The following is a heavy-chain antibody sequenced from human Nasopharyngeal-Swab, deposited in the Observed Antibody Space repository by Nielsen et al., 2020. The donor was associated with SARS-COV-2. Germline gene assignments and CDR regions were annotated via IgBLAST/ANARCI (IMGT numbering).Heavy chain of an antibody. D-gene: IGHD1-26*01. J-gene: IGHJ3*02. CDR1: GYTFSSYW. CDR3: ARDRDGWERRDAFDI. Sequence: GESLKISCAASGYTFSSYWMHWVRQAPGKGLVWVSRINIDGSVTDYADSVKGRFTISRDNARNTLYLQMNSLRAEDTAVYYCARDRDGWERRDAFDIWGQGTMVTASS. CDR2: INIDGSVT. V-gene: IGHV3-74*01.